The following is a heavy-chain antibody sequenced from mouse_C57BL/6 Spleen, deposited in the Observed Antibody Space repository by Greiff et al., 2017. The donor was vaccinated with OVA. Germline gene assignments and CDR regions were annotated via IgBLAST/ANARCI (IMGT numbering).Heavy chain of an antibody. V-gene: IGHV1-15*01. CDR2: IDPETGGT. CDR1: GYTFTDYE. Sequence: VKLVESGAELVRPGASVTLSCKASGYTFTDYEMHWVKQTPVHGLEWIGAIDPETGGTAYNQKFKGKAILTADKSSSTAYMELRSLTSEDSAVYYCTRSGWEDYWGQGTTLTVSS. J-gene: IGHJ2*01. CDR3: TRSGWEDY. D-gene: IGHD2-3*01.